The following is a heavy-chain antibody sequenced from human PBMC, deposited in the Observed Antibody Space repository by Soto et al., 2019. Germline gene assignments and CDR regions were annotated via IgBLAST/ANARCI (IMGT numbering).Heavy chain of an antibody. CDR1: GFTFSSDA. CDR2: TSYDGTSK. D-gene: IGHD6-13*01. J-gene: IGHJ5*01. Sequence: GGSLRLSCAASGFTFSSDAMHWVRQAPGKGLEWVAVTSYDGTSKYYADSVKGRFFISRDNFKNTLYLQMNSLRPEDTAMYYCARDTRYSRGWYASWGQGTLVTVS. CDR3: ARDTRYSRGWYAS. V-gene: IGHV3-30-3*01.